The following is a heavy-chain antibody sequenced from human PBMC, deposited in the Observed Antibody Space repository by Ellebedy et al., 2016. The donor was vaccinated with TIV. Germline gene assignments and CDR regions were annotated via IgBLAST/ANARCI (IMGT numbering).Heavy chain of an antibody. CDR2: ISYDGSNK. CDR1: GFTFSSYW. V-gene: IGHV3-30*03. J-gene: IGHJ4*02. D-gene: IGHD5-18*01. CDR3: ASGRYTAMELVHY. Sequence: GGSLRLSCAASGFTFSSYWMSWVRQAPGKGLEWVAVISYDGSNKYYADSVKGRFTISRDNSKNTLYLQMNSLRAEDTAVYYCASGRYTAMELVHYWGQGTLVTVSS.